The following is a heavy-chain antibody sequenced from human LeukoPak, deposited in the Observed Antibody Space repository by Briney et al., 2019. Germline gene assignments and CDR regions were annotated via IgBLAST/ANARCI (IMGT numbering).Heavy chain of an antibody. J-gene: IGHJ4*02. D-gene: IGHD5-24*01. V-gene: IGHV4-34*01. CDR3: ARSGAWLADY. CDR2: INHSGST. Sequence: SGTLSLTCAVYGGSFSDYYWSWIRQPPGKGLELIGEINHSGSTNYNPSLKSRVTISIDTSKNQFSVKLRSVTAADTAVYYCARSGAWLADYWGQGTLVTVSS. CDR1: GGSFSDYY.